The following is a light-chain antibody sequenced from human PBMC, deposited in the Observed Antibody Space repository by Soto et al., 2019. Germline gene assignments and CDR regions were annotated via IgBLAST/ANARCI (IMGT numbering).Light chain of an antibody. CDR2: DAS. J-gene: IGKJ1*01. V-gene: IGKV1-5*01. CDR3: QQYNSYSLWT. Sequence: DIQMTHSPSTLSASVGDRVTITFRSSQSISSWLAWYQRKPGKAPKLLIYDASSLESGVPSRFSGSGSGTEFTLTISSLQPDDFATYYCQQYNSYSLWTFGQGTKVDI. CDR1: QSISSW.